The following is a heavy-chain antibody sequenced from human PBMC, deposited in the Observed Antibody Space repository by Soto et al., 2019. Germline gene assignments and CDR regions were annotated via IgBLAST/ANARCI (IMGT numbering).Heavy chain of an antibody. CDR2: IIPILGIA. J-gene: IGHJ4*02. V-gene: IGHV1-69*04. Sequence: SVKVSCKASGGTFSSYTISWVRQAPGQGLEWMGRIIPILGIANYAQKFQGRVTITADKSTSTAYMELSSLRSEDTAVYYCAREVYYDSSGYLFDYWGQGTLVTVSS. D-gene: IGHD3-22*01. CDR1: GGTFSSYT. CDR3: AREVYYDSSGYLFDY.